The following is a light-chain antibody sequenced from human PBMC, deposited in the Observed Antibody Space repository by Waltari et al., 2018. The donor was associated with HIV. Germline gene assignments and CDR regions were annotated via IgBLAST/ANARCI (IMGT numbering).Light chain of an antibody. V-gene: IGLV2-23*02. CDR2: EVN. CDR3: CSYAGSRRV. Sequence: QSALTQPASVSGSPGQSITISCTGTSSDVGSYNLVSWYQQYPGKAPKLMIYEVNKRPSGISSRFSGSKSGNTASLTISGLQAEDEADYYCCSYAGSRRVFGTGTKVTVL. J-gene: IGLJ1*01. CDR1: SSDVGSYNL.